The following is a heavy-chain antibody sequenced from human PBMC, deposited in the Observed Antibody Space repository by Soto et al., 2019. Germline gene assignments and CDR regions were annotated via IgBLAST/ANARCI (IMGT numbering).Heavy chain of an antibody. Sequence: SVKVSCKASGGTFSSYAISWVRQAPGQGLEWMGGIIPIFGTANYAQRFQGRVTITADESTSTAYMELSSLRSEDTAVYYCARAGIAAAGIGSWFDPWGQGTLVTSPQ. V-gene: IGHV1-69*13. CDR3: ARAGIAAAGIGSWFDP. D-gene: IGHD6-13*01. J-gene: IGHJ5*02. CDR2: IIPIFGTA. CDR1: GGTFSSYA.